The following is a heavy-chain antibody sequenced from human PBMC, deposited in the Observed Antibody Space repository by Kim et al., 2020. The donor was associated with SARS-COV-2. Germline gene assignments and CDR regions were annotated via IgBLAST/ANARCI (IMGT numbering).Heavy chain of an antibody. V-gene: IGHV3-23*01. CDR3: AKANNNLAKYYRGMDV. Sequence: GGSLRLSCAASGFPFSDYTMRWVRQAPGKGLEWVSLITGSDGKTYYADSIKGRFTVSRDNSKNTLYLQMSSLRAEDTAVYYCAKANNNLAKYYRGMDVWG. J-gene: IGHJ6*01. D-gene: IGHD3-10*01. CDR1: GFPFSDYT. CDR2: ITGSDGKT.